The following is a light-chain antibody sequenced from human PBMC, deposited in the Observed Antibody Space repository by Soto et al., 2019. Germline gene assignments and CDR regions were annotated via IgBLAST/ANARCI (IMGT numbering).Light chain of an antibody. CDR1: QSVGSN. V-gene: IGKV3-15*01. Sequence: EIVMTQSPATLSVSPGEGVTLSCRASQSVGSNLAWYQQIPGQVPRLVMYGASTRATGIPARFSGRGSGTEFTLTISSLQSADVAVYYCQQYTDWPRTFGQGTKVEIK. CDR2: GAS. J-gene: IGKJ1*01. CDR3: QQYTDWPRT.